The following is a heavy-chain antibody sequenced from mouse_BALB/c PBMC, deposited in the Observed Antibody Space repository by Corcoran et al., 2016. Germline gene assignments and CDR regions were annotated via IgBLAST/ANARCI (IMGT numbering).Heavy chain of an antibody. V-gene: IGHV1S136*01. CDR2: INPYNDGT. Sequence: EVQLQQSGPELVKPGASVKMSCKASGYTFTSYVMHWVKQKPGQGLEWIGYINPYNDGTKYNEKFKGKATLTSDKSSSTAYMELSSLTSEDSAVYYCASHRYDGYYSAMDYWGQGTSVTVSS. CDR1: GYTFTSYV. J-gene: IGHJ4*01. CDR3: ASHRYDGYYSAMDY. D-gene: IGHD2-14*01.